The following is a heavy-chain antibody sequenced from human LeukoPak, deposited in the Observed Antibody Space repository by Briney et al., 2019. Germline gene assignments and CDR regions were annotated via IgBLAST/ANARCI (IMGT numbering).Heavy chain of an antibody. CDR2: IIPIFGTA. V-gene: IGHV1-69*13. CDR3: ARLPLRSIAVGYYGMDV. Sequence: SVKVSCKASGGTFSSYAISWVRQAPGQGLEWMGGIIPIFGTANYAQKFQGRVTITADESTSTAYMEPSSLRSEDTAVYYCARLPLRSIAVGYYGMDVWGQGTTVTVSS. D-gene: IGHD6-6*01. CDR1: GGTFSSYA. J-gene: IGHJ6*02.